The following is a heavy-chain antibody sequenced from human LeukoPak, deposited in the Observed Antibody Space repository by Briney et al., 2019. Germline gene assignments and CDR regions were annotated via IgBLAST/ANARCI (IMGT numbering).Heavy chain of an antibody. D-gene: IGHD3-9*01. CDR3: ARLNGYDILTGYYELVLDNWFDP. V-gene: IGHV3-11*06. Sequence: GGSLRLSCAASGFTFSDYYTSWIRQAPGKGLEWVSYISSSSSYTNYADSVKGRFTISRDNAKNSLYLQMNSLRAEDTAVYYCARLNGYDILTGYYELVLDNWFDPWGQGTLVTVSS. CDR2: ISSSSSYT. CDR1: GFTFSDYY. J-gene: IGHJ5*02.